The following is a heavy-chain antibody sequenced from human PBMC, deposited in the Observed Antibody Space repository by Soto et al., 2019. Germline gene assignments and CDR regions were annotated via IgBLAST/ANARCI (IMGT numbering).Heavy chain of an antibody. D-gene: IGHD6-13*01. CDR2: ISAYNGNT. CDR3: ARDXGQHLXTQXXDY. V-gene: IGHV1-18*01. CDR1: GYAFTTYG. Sequence: ASVKVSCKASGYAFTTYGISWVRQAPGQGLEWMGWISAYNGNTNYAQNLQGRVTMTTDTSTTTAYMELRSLRSDDTAVYYCARDXGQHLXTQXXDYWGQGTLVTVSS. J-gene: IGHJ4*02.